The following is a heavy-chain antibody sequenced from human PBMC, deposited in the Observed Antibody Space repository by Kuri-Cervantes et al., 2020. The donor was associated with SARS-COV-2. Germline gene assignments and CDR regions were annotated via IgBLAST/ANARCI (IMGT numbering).Heavy chain of an antibody. CDR1: GFTFSSYW. CDR2: IKQDGSEK. Sequence: GGSLRLSCAASGFTFSSYWMSWVRQAPGKGLEWVANIKQDGSEKYYVDSVKGRFTISRDNAKNSLYLQMNSLRAGDTAVYYCARDRAYSSSEYNWFDPWGQGTLVTVSS. CDR3: ARDRAYSSSEYNWFDP. J-gene: IGHJ5*02. D-gene: IGHD6-6*01. V-gene: IGHV3-7*01.